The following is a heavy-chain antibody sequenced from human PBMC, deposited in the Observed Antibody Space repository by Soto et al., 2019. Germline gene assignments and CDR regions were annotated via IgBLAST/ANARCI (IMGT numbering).Heavy chain of an antibody. CDR1: GYTFTSYG. CDR2: ISAYNGNT. D-gene: IGHD3-3*01. J-gene: IGHJ4*02. CDR3: ASHYDFWSGYYILGY. Sequence: ASVKVSCKASGYTFTSYGISWVRQAPGQGLEWMGWISAYNGNTNYAQKLQGRVTMTRDTSTSTVYMELSSLRSEDTAVYYCASHYDFWSGYYILGYWGQGTLVTVSS. V-gene: IGHV1-18*01.